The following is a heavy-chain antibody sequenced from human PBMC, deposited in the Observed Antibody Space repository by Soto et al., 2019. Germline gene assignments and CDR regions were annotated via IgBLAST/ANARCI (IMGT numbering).Heavy chain of an antibody. CDR3: ARGRAYYDYIWGSYRPHYFDY. D-gene: IGHD3-16*02. Sequence: SETLSLTCAVYGGSFSGYYWSWIRQPLGKGLEWIGEINHSGSTNYNPSLKSRVTISVDTSKNQFSLKLSSVTAADTAVYYCARGRAYYDYIWGSYRPHYFDYWGQGTLVTVSS. CDR1: GGSFSGYY. V-gene: IGHV4-34*01. J-gene: IGHJ4*02. CDR2: INHSGST.